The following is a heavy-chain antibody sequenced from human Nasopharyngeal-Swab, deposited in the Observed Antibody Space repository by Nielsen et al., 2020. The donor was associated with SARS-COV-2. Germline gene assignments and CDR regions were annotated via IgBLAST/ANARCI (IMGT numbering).Heavy chain of an antibody. CDR3: ARRRIANGDFDF. J-gene: IGHJ4*02. V-gene: IGHV4-39*01. Sequence: SETLSLTCTVSGGSISSSSYYWGWIRQPPGKGLEWIGSIYYTGSTYYNPSLKSRVSISVDTSKNQFSLKVCSVTAADTAVYYCARRRIANGDFDFWGQGTLVTVSS. CDR2: IYYTGST. CDR1: GGSISSSSYY. D-gene: IGHD2-21*01.